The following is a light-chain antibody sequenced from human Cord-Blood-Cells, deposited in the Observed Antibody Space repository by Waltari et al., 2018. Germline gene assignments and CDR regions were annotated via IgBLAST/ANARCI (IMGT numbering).Light chain of an antibody. Sequence: SDLYQPPAMSGSFGKPDRNTCQWLPLRSIHASGYQQKPGQAPVLVIYGKNNRPSGIPDRFSGSSSGNTASLTITGAQAEDEADYYCNSRDSSGNHRVFGTGTKVTVL. V-gene: IGLV3-19*01. CDR1: PLRSIH. CDR3: NSRDSSGNHRV. CDR2: GKN. J-gene: IGLJ1*01.